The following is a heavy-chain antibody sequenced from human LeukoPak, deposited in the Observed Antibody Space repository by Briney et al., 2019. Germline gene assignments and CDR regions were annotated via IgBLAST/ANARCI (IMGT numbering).Heavy chain of an antibody. V-gene: IGHV1-8*03. J-gene: IGHJ5*02. CDR3: ARVSGLRVFWFDP. Sequence: ASVKVSCKASGYTFTSYDINWVRQATGQGLEWMGWMNPNSGNTGYAQKFQGRVTITRNTSISTAYMELSSLRSEDTAVYYCARVSGLRVFWFDPWGQGTLVTVSS. D-gene: IGHD4-17*01. CDR1: GYTFTSYD. CDR2: MNPNSGNT.